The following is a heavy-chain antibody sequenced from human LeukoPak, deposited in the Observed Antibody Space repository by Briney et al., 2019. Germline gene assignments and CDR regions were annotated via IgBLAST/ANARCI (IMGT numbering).Heavy chain of an antibody. V-gene: IGHV3-23*01. J-gene: IGHJ1*01. CDR1: GFTFRSYA. D-gene: IGHD6-13*01. CDR2: MSVSGSST. Sequence: GGSLRLSCAASGFTFRSYAMSWVRQAPGKGLEWVSGMSVSGSSTFYADSVKGRFTISRDISKNTLYLQMSSLRAEDTAVYYCANLITAAAGFEYVHHWGQGTLVTVSS. CDR3: ANLITAAAGFEYVHH.